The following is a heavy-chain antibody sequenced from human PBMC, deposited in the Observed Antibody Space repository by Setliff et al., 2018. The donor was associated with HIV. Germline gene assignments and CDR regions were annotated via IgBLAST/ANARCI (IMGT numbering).Heavy chain of an antibody. J-gene: IGHJ4*02. V-gene: IGHV4-31*02. CDR3: ARGGLGVVTSFDS. D-gene: IGHD3-3*01. CDR2: IHYSGNT. Sequence: SETLSLTCIVSGGSISSGGYYWTWIRQYPGKGLEWIGYIHYSGNTYNNPSLNSRISISVDMSKNKFSLKLSSLTAADTAVYYCARGGLGVVTSFDSWGPGTLVTVSS. CDR1: GGSISSGGYY.